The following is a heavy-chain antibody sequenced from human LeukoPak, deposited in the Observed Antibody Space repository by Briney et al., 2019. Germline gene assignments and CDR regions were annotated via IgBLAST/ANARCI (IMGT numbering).Heavy chain of an antibody. CDR3: AKAYSSSDYYYMDV. Sequence: SETLSLTCTVSGGSISSYCWSWIRQPPGKGLEWIGYIYYSGSTNYNPSLKSRVTISVDTSKNQFSLKLSSVTAADTAVYYCAKAYSSSDYYYMDVWGKGTTVTVSS. V-gene: IGHV4-59*01. D-gene: IGHD6-6*01. CDR2: IYYSGST. J-gene: IGHJ6*03. CDR1: GGSISSYC.